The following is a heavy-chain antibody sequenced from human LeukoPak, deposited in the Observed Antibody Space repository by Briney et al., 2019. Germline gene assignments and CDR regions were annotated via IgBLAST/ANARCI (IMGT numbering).Heavy chain of an antibody. CDR1: SGSISNSNYY. J-gene: IGHJ5*02. CDR3: ARLSALLNGFDP. Sequence: SETLSLTCTVSSGSISNSNYYWGWIRQPPGKGLEWIGSIFYDGSPDYNPSLRSRVTISVDSSNNQFSLKLSSVTAADTAVYYCARLSALLNGFDPWGQETLVTVSS. CDR2: IFYDGSP. V-gene: IGHV4-39*01. D-gene: IGHD3-10*01.